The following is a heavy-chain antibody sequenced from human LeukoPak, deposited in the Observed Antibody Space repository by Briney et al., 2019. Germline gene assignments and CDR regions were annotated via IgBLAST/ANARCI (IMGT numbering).Heavy chain of an antibody. J-gene: IGHJ4*02. CDR3: ARANALYCSSTSCLFDY. V-gene: IGHV1-2*02. Sequence: GASVKVSCKASGYTFTGYYMHWVRQAPGQGLEWMAWIIPNSGGTYYAQNFHDRITMTRDTSISTAFMELSRLRSDDTAIYYCARANALYCSSTSCLFDYWGQGTLVTVSS. CDR2: IIPNSGGT. CDR1: GYTFTGYY. D-gene: IGHD2-2*01.